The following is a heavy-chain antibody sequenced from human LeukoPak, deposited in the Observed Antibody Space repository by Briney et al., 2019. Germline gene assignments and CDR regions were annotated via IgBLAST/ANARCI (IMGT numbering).Heavy chain of an antibody. Sequence: GGSLRLSCAASGFTFSSYSMNWVRPAPGKGLEWVSSISSSSSYIYYADSVKGRFTISRDNAKNSLYLQMNSLRAEDTAVYYCAREDTAMVIPFDYWGQGTLVTVFS. J-gene: IGHJ4*02. V-gene: IGHV3-21*01. CDR2: ISSSSSYI. D-gene: IGHD5-18*01. CDR3: AREDTAMVIPFDY. CDR1: GFTFSSYS.